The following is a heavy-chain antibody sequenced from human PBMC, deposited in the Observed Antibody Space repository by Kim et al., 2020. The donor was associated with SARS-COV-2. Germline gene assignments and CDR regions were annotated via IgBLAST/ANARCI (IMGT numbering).Heavy chain of an antibody. D-gene: IGHD5-18*01. V-gene: IGHV3-9*01. J-gene: IGHJ3*02. CDR3: AKGQKGGYSYGEISHAFDI. Sequence: GRFTISRDNAKNSLYLQMNSLRAEDTALYYCAKGQKGGYSYGEISHAFDIWGQGTMVTVSS.